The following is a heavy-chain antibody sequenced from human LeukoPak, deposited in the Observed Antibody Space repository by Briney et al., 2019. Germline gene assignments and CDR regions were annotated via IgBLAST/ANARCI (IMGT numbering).Heavy chain of an antibody. CDR1: GFTFSSYA. CDR3: ARGAAVGAFFDY. D-gene: IGHD1-26*01. J-gene: IGHJ4*02. CDR2: ISGSGGST. V-gene: IGHV3-23*01. Sequence: GWSLRLSCAASGFTFSSYAMSWVRQAPGKGLEWVSAISGSGGSTYYADSVKGRFTISRDNAKNSLYLQMNSLRAEDTAVYYCARGAAVGAFFDYWGQGTLVTVSS.